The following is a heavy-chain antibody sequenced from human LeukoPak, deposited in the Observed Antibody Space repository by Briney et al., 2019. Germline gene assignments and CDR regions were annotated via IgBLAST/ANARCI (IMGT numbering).Heavy chain of an antibody. CDR2: INHDGGSR. J-gene: IGHJ4*02. Sequence: GGSLRLSCAVSGITLSNYCMSWVRQAPGKGLEWVASINHDGGSRNYADSVKGRFTISRDNPKNTLYLQMNSLRAEDTAVYFCAKRGVVIRAVIIVGFHKEAYYFDYWGQGALVTVSS. CDR1: GITLSNYC. V-gene: IGHV3-23*01. CDR3: AKRGVVIRAVIIVGFHKEAYYFDY. D-gene: IGHD3-10*01.